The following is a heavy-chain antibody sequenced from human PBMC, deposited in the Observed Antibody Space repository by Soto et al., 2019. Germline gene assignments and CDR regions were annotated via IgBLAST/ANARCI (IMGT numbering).Heavy chain of an antibody. Sequence: SETRSRTCTVSGASINNNDYYWILIRRTPGKGLEWIGYVYYSGTTDYIPSLKSRLSMSIDKSQNQFTLKLNSVTAADTATYYCARMSYFYDKWYFDLWGRGTLVTVSS. CDR1: GASINNNDYY. CDR3: ARMSYFYDKWYFDL. V-gene: IGHV4-30-4*01. CDR2: VYYSGTT. D-gene: IGHD3-22*01. J-gene: IGHJ2*01.